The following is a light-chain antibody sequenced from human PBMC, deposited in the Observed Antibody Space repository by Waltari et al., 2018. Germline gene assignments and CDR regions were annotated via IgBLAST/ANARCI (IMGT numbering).Light chain of an antibody. V-gene: IGLV1-44*01. CDR3: AAWDDSLNGYV. CDR2: TTD. CDR1: SSNTGSNA. J-gene: IGLJ1*01. Sequence: QPVLTQPPSASGTPGQSVTVSCSGSSSNTGSNAVNFYQQFPGPAPRLLIYTTDQRPSGVPDRFSGSKSGTSASLVISGLHSEDEADYYCAAWDDSLNGYVLGTGTKVTVL.